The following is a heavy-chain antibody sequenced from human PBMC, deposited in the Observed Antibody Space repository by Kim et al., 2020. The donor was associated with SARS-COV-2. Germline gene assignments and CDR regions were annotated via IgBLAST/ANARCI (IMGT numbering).Heavy chain of an antibody. CDR2: TYYRSKWYN. V-gene: IGHV6-1*01. CDR1: GDSVSSTSAA. D-gene: IGHD6-19*01. CDR3: ARASSGWYSMSNWFDP. J-gene: IGHJ5*02. Sequence: SQTLSLTCAISGDSVSSTSAAWNWIRQSPSRGLEWLGSTYYRSKWYNDYAVSVKSRITINPDTSKNQFSLQLNSVTPEDTAVYYCARASSGWYSMSNWFDPWGQGTLVTVSS.